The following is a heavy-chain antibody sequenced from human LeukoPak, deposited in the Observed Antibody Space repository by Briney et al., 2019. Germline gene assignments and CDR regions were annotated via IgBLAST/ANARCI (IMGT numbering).Heavy chain of an antibody. CDR2: ISYDGSNK. V-gene: IGHV3-30*18. CDR3: AKGRGYSYGQFDY. Sequence: PGRSLGLSCAASGFTFSSYGMHWVRQAPGKGLEWVAVISYDGSNKYYADSVKGRFTISRDNSKNTLYLQMNSLRAEDTAVYYCAKGRGYSYGQFDYWGQGTLVTVSS. J-gene: IGHJ4*02. D-gene: IGHD5-18*01. CDR1: GFTFSSYG.